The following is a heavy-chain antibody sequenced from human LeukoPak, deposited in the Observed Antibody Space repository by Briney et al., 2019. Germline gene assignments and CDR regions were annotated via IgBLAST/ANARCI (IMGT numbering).Heavy chain of an antibody. D-gene: IGHD3-10*01. CDR3: ARVSMVRGVISWFDP. V-gene: IGHV1-3*01. CDR1: GYTFTSYA. Sequence: ASVKVSCKASGYTFTSYAMHWVRQPPGQRLEWMGWINAGNGNTKYSQKFQGRVTITRDTSASTAYMELSSLRSEDTAVYYGARVSMVRGVISWFDPWGQGTLVTVSS. J-gene: IGHJ5*02. CDR2: INAGNGNT.